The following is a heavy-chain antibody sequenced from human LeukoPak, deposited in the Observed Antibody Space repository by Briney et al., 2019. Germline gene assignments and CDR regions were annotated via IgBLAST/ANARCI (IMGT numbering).Heavy chain of an antibody. CDR3: ARPPYNWNYYFDY. D-gene: IGHD1-7*01. J-gene: IGHJ4*02. CDR1: GFTFSSYA. Sequence: PGGSLRLSCAASGFTFSSYAMHWVRQAPGKGLEWVAVISYDGSNKYYADSVKGRFTISRDNSKNKLYMQMNSLRAEDTAVYYCARPPYNWNYYFDYWGQGTLVTVSS. V-gene: IGHV3-30*01. CDR2: ISYDGSNK.